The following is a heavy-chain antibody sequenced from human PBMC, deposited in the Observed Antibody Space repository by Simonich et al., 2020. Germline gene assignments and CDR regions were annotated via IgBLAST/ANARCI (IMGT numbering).Heavy chain of an antibody. D-gene: IGHD4-4*01. CDR3: ARDYSNYDAFDI. CDR1: GFTFSSYW. J-gene: IGHJ3*02. CDR2: INSDESST. Sequence: EVQLVESGGGLVQPGGSLRLSCAASGFTFSSYWMHWVRPAPGTGVVWYSRINSDESSTRYEDSVKGRFTISRYNAKNTLYLQMNSLRAEDTAVYYCARDYSNYDAFDIWGQGTMVTVSS. V-gene: IGHV3-74*01.